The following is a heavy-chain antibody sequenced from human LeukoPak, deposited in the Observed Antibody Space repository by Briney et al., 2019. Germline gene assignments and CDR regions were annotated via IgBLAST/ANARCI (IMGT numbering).Heavy chain of an antibody. CDR1: GGSISSYY. CDR3: ARDTMIRGHYYYGMDV. CDR2: IYYSGST. Sequence: PSETLSLTCTVSGGSISSYYWSWIRQPPGKGLEWIGYIYYSGSTNYNPSLKSRVTISVDTSKNQFSLKLSSVIAADTAVYYCARDTMIRGHYYYGMDVWGQGTTVTVSS. D-gene: IGHD3-10*01. V-gene: IGHV4-59*01. J-gene: IGHJ6*02.